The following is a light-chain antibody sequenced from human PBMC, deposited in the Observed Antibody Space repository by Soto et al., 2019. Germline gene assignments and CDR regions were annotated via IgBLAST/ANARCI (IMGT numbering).Light chain of an antibody. CDR2: NTN. CDR1: SGSVSTNYY. CDR3: VLYITTAIWV. V-gene: IGLV8-61*01. J-gene: IGLJ3*02. Sequence: QTVVTQEPSFSVSPGGTVTLTCALSSGSVSTNYYPSWYQQTPGQAPRTLIYNTNTRSSGVPDRFSGSILGNEAALTITGAQADDEADYYCVLYITTAIWVFGGGTKLTVL.